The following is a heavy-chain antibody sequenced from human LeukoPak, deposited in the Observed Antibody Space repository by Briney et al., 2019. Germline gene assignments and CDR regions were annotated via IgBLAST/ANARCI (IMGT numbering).Heavy chain of an antibody. Sequence: GASVKVSCKASGYTFTGYYMHWVRQAPGQGLEWMGWINPNSGGTNYAQKFQGWVTMTRDTSISTVYMELSRLRSDDTAVYYCARGGPVGYCSGGSCYSAFDIWGQGTMVTVSS. J-gene: IGHJ3*02. D-gene: IGHD2-15*01. CDR3: ARGGPVGYCSGGSCYSAFDI. CDR1: GYTFTGYY. CDR2: INPNSGGT. V-gene: IGHV1-2*04.